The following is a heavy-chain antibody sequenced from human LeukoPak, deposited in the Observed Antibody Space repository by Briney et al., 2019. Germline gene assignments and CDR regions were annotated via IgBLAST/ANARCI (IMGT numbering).Heavy chain of an antibody. CDR3: ARGHSSGYQPYYFDY. Sequence: PSETLSLTCAVYGGSFSGYYWSWIRQPPGKGLEWIGEINHSGSTNYNPSLKSRVTISVGTSKNQFSLKLSSVTAADTAVYYCARGHSSGYQPYYFDYWGQGTLVTVSS. D-gene: IGHD3-22*01. J-gene: IGHJ4*02. CDR1: GGSFSGYY. CDR2: INHSGST. V-gene: IGHV4-34*01.